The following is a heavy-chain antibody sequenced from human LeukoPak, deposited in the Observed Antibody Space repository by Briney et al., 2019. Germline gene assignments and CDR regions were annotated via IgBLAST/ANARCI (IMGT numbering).Heavy chain of an antibody. V-gene: IGHV3-43*02. Sequence: GGSLRLSCAASGFTFDAYAMYWVRQAPGKGLECASLISGDGGTTYYADSVKGRFTISGDNSKNSQYLQMNSLRTEDTALYYCAKEHSSSGSVDYWGQGTLVTVSS. CDR2: ISGDGGTT. D-gene: IGHD1-26*01. CDR3: AKEHSSSGSVDY. J-gene: IGHJ4*02. CDR1: GFTFDAYA.